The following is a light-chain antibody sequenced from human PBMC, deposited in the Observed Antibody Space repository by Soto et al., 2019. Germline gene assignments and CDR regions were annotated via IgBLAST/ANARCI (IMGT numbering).Light chain of an antibody. CDR3: QQRSIWPWT. V-gene: IGKV3-11*01. CDR1: QSVSNY. J-gene: IGKJ1*01. Sequence: EIVLTQSPGTLSLSPGERATLSCWASQSVSNYFVWYQQKPGQAPRLLIYDASKRATGIPARFSGSGSGTDFTLTISSLVPEDFAVYYCQQRSIWPWTFGQGTKVDIK. CDR2: DAS.